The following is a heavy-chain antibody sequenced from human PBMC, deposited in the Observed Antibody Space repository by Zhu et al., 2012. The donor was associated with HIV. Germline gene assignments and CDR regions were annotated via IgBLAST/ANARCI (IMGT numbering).Heavy chain of an antibody. D-gene: IGHD3-10*01. Sequence: QVQLQQWGAGLLKPSETLSLTCAVYGGSFSGYYWGWIRQPPGKGLEWIGEINRSGDTNYNPSLKSRVTISVDTSKNQFSLKLNSVTAADTAVYYCARGYGSGSYYHYWGPGNPWSPCPQ. CDR1: GGSFSGYY. V-gene: IGHV4-34*01. J-gene: IGHJ4*03. CDR2: INRSGDT. CDR3: ARGYGSGSYYHY.